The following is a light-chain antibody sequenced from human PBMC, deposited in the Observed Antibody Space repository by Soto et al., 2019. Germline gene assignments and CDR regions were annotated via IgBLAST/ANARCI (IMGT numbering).Light chain of an antibody. CDR1: QGIHNN. CDR2: AAS. J-gene: IGKJ4*01. V-gene: IGKV1-27*01. CDR3: QKYDGAPHT. Sequence: DIQMTQSPSSLSASVGDRVTITCRASQGIHNNLAWYQQKPGEVPKLLIYAASTLQSGVPSRFSGGASGTDFTLTVNSLQPEDAATYYYQKYDGAPHTCGGGTKVEIE.